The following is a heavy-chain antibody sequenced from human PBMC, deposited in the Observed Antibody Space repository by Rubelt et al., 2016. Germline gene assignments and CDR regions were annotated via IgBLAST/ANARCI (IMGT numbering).Heavy chain of an antibody. CDR2: ISAYNGNT. D-gene: IGHD3-10*01. J-gene: IGHJ4*02. V-gene: IGHV1-18*01. Sequence: GASVKVSCKASGYTFTSYGISWVRQAPGQGLEWMGWISAYNGNTNYAQKLQGRVTMTTDTSTSTAYMELRSLRSDDTAVYYGSRCVSSRYYYGSGSWDYWGQGTLVTVSS. CDR1: GYTFTSYG. CDR3: SRCVSSRYYYGSGSWDY.